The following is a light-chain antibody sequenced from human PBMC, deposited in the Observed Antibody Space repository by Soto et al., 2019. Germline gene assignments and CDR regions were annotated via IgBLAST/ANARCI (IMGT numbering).Light chain of an antibody. J-gene: IGKJ1*01. V-gene: IGKV1-5*03. CDR2: KAS. CDR1: QSISSW. CDR3: QHYNNWPPWT. Sequence: DIQMTQSPSTLSASVGDRVTITCRASQSISSWLAWYQQKPGKAPKLLIYKASSLESGVPSRFSGSGSGTEFTLTISSLQSEDFAVYYCQHYNNWPPWTFGQGTKVAIK.